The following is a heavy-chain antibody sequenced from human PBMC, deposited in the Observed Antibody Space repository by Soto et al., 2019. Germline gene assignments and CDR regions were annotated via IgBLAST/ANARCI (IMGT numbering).Heavy chain of an antibody. CDR3: GRDLGGAYGAFDH. J-gene: IGHJ4*02. CDR1: GASISTSY. Sequence: LSLTCTVSGASISTSYWSWIRLPPGKGLEWIGYIYSSGTTKYNPSLKSRVAISIDTSKNQFSLKLSSVTAADTAIYYCGRDLGGAYGAFDHWGQGTMVTVYS. D-gene: IGHD4-17*01. CDR2: IYSSGTT. V-gene: IGHV4-59*01.